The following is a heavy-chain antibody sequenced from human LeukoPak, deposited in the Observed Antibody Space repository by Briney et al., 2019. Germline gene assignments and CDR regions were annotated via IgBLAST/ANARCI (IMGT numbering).Heavy chain of an antibody. CDR3: VRASRGWYYFDY. J-gene: IGHJ4*02. Sequence: SEGSLRLSCAASGFTFSSYDMHWVRQVTGKGLEWVSAIGTAGDPSYPGSVKGRFTISREIAKNSLYLQMNSLRDGDTAVYYCVRASRGWYYFDYWGQGTLVTVSS. D-gene: IGHD6-19*01. CDR1: GFTFSSYD. V-gene: IGHV3-13*05. CDR2: IGTAGDP.